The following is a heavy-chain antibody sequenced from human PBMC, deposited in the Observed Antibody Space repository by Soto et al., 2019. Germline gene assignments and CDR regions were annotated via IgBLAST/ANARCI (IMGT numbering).Heavy chain of an antibody. V-gene: IGHV4-4*02. CDR1: GGSISSSYW. Sequence: QVQLQESGPGLVKPSGTLSLSCAVSGGSISSSYWWTWVRQPPGKGLEWIGEIYHSGSTNYNPSPKSRVNITVDTSRNQFPLNLSSVTAADTAVYYCASSGGGEDYWGQGILVTVSS. J-gene: IGHJ4*02. CDR2: IYHSGST. CDR3: ASSGGGEDY. D-gene: IGHD3-16*01.